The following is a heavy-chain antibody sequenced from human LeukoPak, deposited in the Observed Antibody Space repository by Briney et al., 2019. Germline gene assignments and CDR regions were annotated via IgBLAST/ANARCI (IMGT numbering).Heavy chain of an antibody. CDR2: IFYSGST. CDR1: DGSVSSGSYY. J-gene: IGHJ4*02. Sequence: SETLSLTCTVSDGSVSSGSYYWSWIRQPPGKELEWIGYIFYSGSTNYNPSLRSRVTISVDTSKNQFSLRLTSVTAADTAVYYCARAHYDVWNGFYYFDSWGQGTLVTVSS. V-gene: IGHV4-61*01. CDR3: ARAHYDVWNGFYYFDS. D-gene: IGHD3-3*01.